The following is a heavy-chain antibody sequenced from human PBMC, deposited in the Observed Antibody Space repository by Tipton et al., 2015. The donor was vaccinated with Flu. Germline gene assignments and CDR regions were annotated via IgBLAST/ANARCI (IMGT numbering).Heavy chain of an antibody. CDR2: ISGSGGST. D-gene: IGHD6-13*01. CDR3: ARGYSSSWFNGMDV. V-gene: IGHV3-23*01. J-gene: IGHJ6*02. Sequence: SLRLSCAASGFTFSSYAMSWVRQATGKGLEWVSAISGSGGSTYYADSVKGRFTISRDNSKNTLYLQMNSLRAEDTAVYYCARGYSSSWFNGMDVWGQGTTVTVSS. CDR1: GFTFSSYA.